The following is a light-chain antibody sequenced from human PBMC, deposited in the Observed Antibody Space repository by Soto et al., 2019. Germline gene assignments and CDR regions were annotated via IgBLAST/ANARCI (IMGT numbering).Light chain of an antibody. CDR2: YDD. V-gene: IGLV1-36*01. CDR1: SSNIGNNA. CDR3: AAWDDSLNGYV. J-gene: IGLJ1*01. Sequence: QSVLTQPPSVSEAPRQRVTISCSGSSSNIGNNAVSWYQQLPGKAPKLLIYYDDLLPSGVSDRFSGSKSGTPASLAISGFQSEDEADYYCAAWDDSLNGYVFGTGTKVTVL.